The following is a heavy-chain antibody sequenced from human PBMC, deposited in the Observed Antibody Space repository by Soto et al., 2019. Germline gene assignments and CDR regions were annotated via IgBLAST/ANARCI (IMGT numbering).Heavy chain of an antibody. J-gene: IGHJ4*02. D-gene: IGHD6-19*01. CDR1: GYTFTSYG. V-gene: IGHV1-18*01. Sequence: QVQLVQSGAEVKKPGASVKVSCKASGYTFTSYGISWVRLATGQGLEWMGWISAYNGNTKYAQKLQGRVTMTTDTSTSTAYMEVRSLRSHYTAVYYCARDLAVGLVDYWGQGTLVTVSS. CDR3: ARDLAVGLVDY. CDR2: ISAYNGNT.